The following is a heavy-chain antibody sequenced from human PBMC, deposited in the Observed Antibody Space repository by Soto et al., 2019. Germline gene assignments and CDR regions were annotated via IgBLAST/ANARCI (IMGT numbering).Heavy chain of an antibody. D-gene: IGHD3-9*01. CDR1: GGSISSYY. CDR3: ARDTILTGYLGGNSYYYYYMDV. J-gene: IGHJ6*03. V-gene: IGHV4-59*01. CDR2: IYYSGST. Sequence: SETLSLTCTVSGGSISSYYWSWIRQPPGKGLEWIGYIYYSGSTNYNPSLKSRVTISVDTSKNQFSLKLSSVTAADTAVYYCARDTILTGYLGGNSYYYYYMDVWGKGTTVTVSS.